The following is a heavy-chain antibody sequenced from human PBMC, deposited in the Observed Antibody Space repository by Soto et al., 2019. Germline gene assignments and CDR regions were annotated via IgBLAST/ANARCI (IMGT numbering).Heavy chain of an antibody. CDR2: INPNSGGT. CDR3: ARGLTNWYSSSPPSFDY. D-gene: IGHD6-6*01. J-gene: IGHJ4*02. CDR1: GYTFTGYY. V-gene: IGHV1-2*02. Sequence: ASVKVSCKASGYTFTGYYMHWVRQAPGQGLEWMGWINPNSGGTNYAQKFQGRVTMTRDTSISTAYMELSRLRSDDTAVYYCARGLTNWYSSSPPSFDYWGQGTLVTVSS.